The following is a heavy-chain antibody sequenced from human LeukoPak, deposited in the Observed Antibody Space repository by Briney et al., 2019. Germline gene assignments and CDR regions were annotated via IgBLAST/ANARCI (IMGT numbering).Heavy chain of an antibody. Sequence: ASVKVSCKASGGTFSSYAISWVRQAPGQGLEWMGWINPNSGGTNYAQKFQGWVTMTRDTSISTAYMELSRLRSDDTAVYYCARAWGPQLATRRDGILTGYYSGMDVWGQGTTVTVSS. J-gene: IGHJ6*02. CDR1: GGTFSSYA. V-gene: IGHV1-2*04. D-gene: IGHD3-9*01. CDR3: ARAWGPQLATRRDGILTGYYSGMDV. CDR2: INPNSGGT.